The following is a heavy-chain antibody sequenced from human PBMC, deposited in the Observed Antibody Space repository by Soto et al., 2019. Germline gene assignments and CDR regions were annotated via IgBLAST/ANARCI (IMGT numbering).Heavy chain of an antibody. CDR1: RYTFSNYC. V-gene: IGHV3-30*18. CDR3: AKDIAVAGKGFDY. J-gene: IGHJ4*02. Sequence: SLTLSCAASRYTFSNYCMHWVRQAPGKGLEWVAFISYDGNNKYYGDSVKGRFTISRDNSKNTLYLQMNTLRAEDTAVCYCAKDIAVAGKGFDYWGQGTLVTVSS. CDR2: ISYDGNNK. D-gene: IGHD6-19*01.